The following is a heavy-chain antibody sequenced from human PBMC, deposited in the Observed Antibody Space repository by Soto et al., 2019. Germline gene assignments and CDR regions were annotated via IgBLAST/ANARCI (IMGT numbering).Heavy chain of an antibody. V-gene: IGHV3-74*01. CDR3: TRSGDADYEKRDDAFDI. CDR1: GFAFSNYW. CDR2: MNSDGTST. J-gene: IGHJ3*02. D-gene: IGHD4-17*01. Sequence: EVQLVESGGGLVQPGGSLRLSCAASGFAFSNYWIHWVRQAPGKGLVWVSRMNSDGTSTSYADSVRGRFTISRDNAKNTLYLQMNSLRAEDTAVYYCTRSGDADYEKRDDAFDIWGQGTMVTVSS.